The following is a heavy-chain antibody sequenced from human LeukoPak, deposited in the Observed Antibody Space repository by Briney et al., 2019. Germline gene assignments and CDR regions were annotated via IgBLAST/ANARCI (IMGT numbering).Heavy chain of an antibody. V-gene: IGHV3-21*01. CDR3: ARDFKAGFGEFPIDY. D-gene: IGHD3-10*01. CDR2: ISSSSSYI. CDR1: GFTFSSYS. Sequence: GGSLRLSCAASGFTFSSYSVNWVRQAPGKGLEWVSSISSSSSYIYYADSVKGRFTISRDNAKNSLYLQMNSLRAEDTAVYYCARDFKAGFGEFPIDYWGQGTLVTVSS. J-gene: IGHJ4*02.